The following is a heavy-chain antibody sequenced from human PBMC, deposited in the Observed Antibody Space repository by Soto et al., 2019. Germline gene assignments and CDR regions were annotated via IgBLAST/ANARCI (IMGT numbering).Heavy chain of an antibody. CDR2: FSSSSSYI. V-gene: IGHV3-21*01. Sequence: PVGPLRLSCAASGFTFSSYGMNGVRQAPGKGLEWVSSFSSSSSYIYYADSVRGRFTISRDNAKNSLYLQMNSLRAEDTAVYYCAKDNITHLLFEEPGWGFGPYYYYGMDVWGQGTTVTVSS. J-gene: IGHJ6*02. CDR3: AKDNITHLLFEEPGWGFGPYYYYGMDV. CDR1: GFTFSSYG. D-gene: IGHD2-21*02.